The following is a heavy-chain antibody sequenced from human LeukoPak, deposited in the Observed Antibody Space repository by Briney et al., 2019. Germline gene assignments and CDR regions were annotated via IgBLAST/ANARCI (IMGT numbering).Heavy chain of an antibody. J-gene: IGHJ4*02. CDR2: IKGDGSEK. V-gene: IGHV3-7*01. Sequence: PGGSLRLSCGASSFTFSSYVMSWVRQAPGKGLEWVANIKGDGSEKYYVDSVKGRFTISRDNAKNSLYLQMNSLRAEDTAVYYCARKNGLDYWGQGTLVTVSS. CDR3: ARKNGLDY. D-gene: IGHD2-8*01. CDR1: SFTFSSYV.